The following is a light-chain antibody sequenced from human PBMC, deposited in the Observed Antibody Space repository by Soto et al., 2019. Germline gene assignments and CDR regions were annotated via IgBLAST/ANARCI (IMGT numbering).Light chain of an antibody. Sequence: AIQLTQSPSSLSASVGARVTVTCRASQGISSALAWYQQKPGRAPKLLIYDASNLEGGVPSRFSGRGSETDFALTISSLQPEDFATYYCQQFNNYPLTFGGGTKVEIK. CDR2: DAS. V-gene: IGKV1D-13*01. J-gene: IGKJ4*01. CDR3: QQFNNYPLT. CDR1: QGISSA.